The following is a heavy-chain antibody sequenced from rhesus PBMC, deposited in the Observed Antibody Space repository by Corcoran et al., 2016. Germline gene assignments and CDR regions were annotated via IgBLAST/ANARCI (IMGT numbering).Heavy chain of an antibody. J-gene: IGHJ4*01. CDR2: VDPEDGEA. CDR3: ARDHYGSSLGY. V-gene: IGHV1-111*02. Sequence: EVQLVQSGAEVKKPGASVKTSCKASGNTFTDHSLKGVRQAPGKGLEWMGRVDPEDGEADYAQKFQDRVTITADMSTDTAYMELSSLRSEDTAVYYCARDHYGSSLGYWGQGVLVTVSS. D-gene: IGHD4-29*01. CDR1: GNTFTDHS.